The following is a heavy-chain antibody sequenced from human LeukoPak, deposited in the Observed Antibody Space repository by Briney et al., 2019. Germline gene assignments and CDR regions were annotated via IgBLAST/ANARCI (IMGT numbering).Heavy chain of an antibody. CDR3: ARHSNGGTYPLDH. Sequence: SETLSLTCTVSGCSISNYYWSWFRQPPGKGLEWIAYIYYSGNTNYNPSLKSRAIISVDTSKDQFSLKLNSVTAADTAVYYCARHSNGGTYPLDHWGQGTLVTVSS. J-gene: IGHJ4*02. CDR2: IYYSGNT. CDR1: GCSISNYY. V-gene: IGHV4-59*08. D-gene: IGHD2-8*01.